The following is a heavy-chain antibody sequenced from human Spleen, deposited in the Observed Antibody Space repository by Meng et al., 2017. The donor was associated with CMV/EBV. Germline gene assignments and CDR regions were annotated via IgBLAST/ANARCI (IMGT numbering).Heavy chain of an antibody. D-gene: IGHD2-2*02. J-gene: IGHJ5*01. Sequence: GGSLRLSCVASGFSFSTYWMSWVRQAPGKGLEWVANIKQDGSEKYYVDSVKGRFTISRENAKNSLFLQMSSLRVEDTAVYYCARDQWDQLLYVGNWFDFWGQGTLVTVSS. CDR3: ARDQWDQLLYVGNWFDF. CDR1: GFSFSTYW. CDR2: IKQDGSEK. V-gene: IGHV3-7*03.